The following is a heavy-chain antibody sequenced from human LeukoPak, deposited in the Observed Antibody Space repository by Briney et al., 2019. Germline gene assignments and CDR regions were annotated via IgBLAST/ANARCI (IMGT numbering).Heavy chain of an antibody. CDR2: MNPNSGNT. D-gene: IGHD1-26*01. J-gene: IGHJ6*02. V-gene: IGHV1-8*01. Sequence: ASVKVSCKASGYTFTSYDINWVRQATGQGLEWMGWMNPNSGNTGYAQKFQGRVTMTRNTSISTAYMELSSLRSEDTAVYYCARSFSGSYYYYHGMDVWGQGTTVTVSS. CDR1: GYTFTSYD. CDR3: ARSFSGSYYYYHGMDV.